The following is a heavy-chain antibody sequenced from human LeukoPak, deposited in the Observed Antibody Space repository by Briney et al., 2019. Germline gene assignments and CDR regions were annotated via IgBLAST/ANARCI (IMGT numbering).Heavy chain of an antibody. J-gene: IGHJ4*02. Sequence: PGGSLRLSCAASGFTFSSYWMSWVRQAPGKGLEWVSAISGSGGSTYYADSVKGRFTISRDNSKNTLYLQMNSLRAEDAAVYYCARDSSGYYDYWGQGTLVTVSS. CDR3: ARDSSGYYDY. CDR2: ISGSGGST. D-gene: IGHD3-22*01. CDR1: GFTFSSYW. V-gene: IGHV3-23*01.